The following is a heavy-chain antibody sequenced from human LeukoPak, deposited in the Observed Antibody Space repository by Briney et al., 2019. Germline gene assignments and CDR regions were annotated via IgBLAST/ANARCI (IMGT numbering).Heavy chain of an antibody. CDR3: AKDSLDIVVVLAAIGEGFDY. D-gene: IGHD2-2*02. CDR2: IRYDGSNK. Sequence: PGGSLRLSCAASGFTFSSYGMHWVRQAPGEGLEWVAFIRYDGSNKYYADSVKGRFTISRDNSKNTLYLQMNSLRAEDTAVYYCAKDSLDIVVVLAAIGEGFDYWGQGTLVTVSS. V-gene: IGHV3-30*02. J-gene: IGHJ4*02. CDR1: GFTFSSYG.